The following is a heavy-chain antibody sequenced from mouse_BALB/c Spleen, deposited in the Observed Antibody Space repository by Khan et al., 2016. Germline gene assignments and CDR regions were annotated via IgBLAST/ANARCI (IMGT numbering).Heavy chain of an antibody. D-gene: IGHD2-1*01. V-gene: IGHV9-3-1*01. Sequence: QIQLVQSGPELKKPGETVKISCKASGYIFTNFGMNWVKQAPGKGLKWMGWINTNTVESTYADDLKGRLAFSLETSANTAYLQINNLKNADTATYFGASGGNSADYFDFWGQGTTRTVSS. CDR3: ASGGNSADYFDF. CDR2: INTNTVES. J-gene: IGHJ2*01. CDR1: GYIFTNFG.